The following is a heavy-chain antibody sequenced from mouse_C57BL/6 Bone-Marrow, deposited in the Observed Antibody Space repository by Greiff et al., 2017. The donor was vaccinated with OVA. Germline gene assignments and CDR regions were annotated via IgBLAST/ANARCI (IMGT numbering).Heavy chain of an antibody. J-gene: IGHJ2*01. D-gene: IGHD2-3*01. V-gene: IGHV3-8*01. CDR2: ISYSGST. CDR1: GYSIPSDY. CDR3: ARSDGYYFDY. Sequence: EVQLQQSGPGLAKPSQTLSLTCSVPGYSIPSDYWNWLRQFPGNKLEYMGYISYSGSTYYNPSLKSRISITRDTSKNQYYLQLNSVTTEDTATYYGARSDGYYFDYWGQGTTLTVSS.